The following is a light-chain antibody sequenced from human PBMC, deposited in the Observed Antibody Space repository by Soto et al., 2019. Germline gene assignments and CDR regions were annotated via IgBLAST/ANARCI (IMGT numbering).Light chain of an antibody. CDR2: AAS. Sequence: IQMTQSPSSLSASVGDRVTITCRASQGISNFLAWHQQKPGRVPKLLIYAASTLQSGVPSRFSGSGSGTDFTLTITSLQPEDVATYYCQKYNSAPWTFGQGTKVEIK. CDR1: QGISNF. J-gene: IGKJ1*01. V-gene: IGKV1-27*01. CDR3: QKYNSAPWT.